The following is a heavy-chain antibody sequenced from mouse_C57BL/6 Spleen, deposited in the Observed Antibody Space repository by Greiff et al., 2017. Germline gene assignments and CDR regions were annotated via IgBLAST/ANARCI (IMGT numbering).Heavy chain of an antibody. D-gene: IGHD1-1*01. CDR2: ISDGGSYT. V-gene: IGHV5-4*01. Sequence: DVHLVESGGGLVKPGGSLKLSCAASGFTFSSYAMSWVRQTPEKRLEWVATISDGGSYTYYPDNVKGRFTISRDNAKNNLYLQMSHLKSEDTAMYYCARDRATTVAFDYWGQGTTLTVSS. J-gene: IGHJ2*01. CDR3: ARDRATTVAFDY. CDR1: GFTFSSYA.